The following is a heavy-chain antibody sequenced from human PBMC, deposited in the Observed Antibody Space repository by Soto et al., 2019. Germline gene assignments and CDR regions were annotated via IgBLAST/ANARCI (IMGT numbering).Heavy chain of an antibody. J-gene: IGHJ4*02. CDR2: IIPIFGTA. D-gene: IGHD3-16*01. CDR1: GGTFSSYA. Sequence: QVQLVQSGAEVKKPGSSVKVSCKASGGTFSSYAISWVRQAPGQGLEWMGGIIPIFGTANYAQKFQGRVTIXAXXSTSTAYMELSSLRSEDTAVYYCARRTPRETADVDWGQGTLVTVSS. CDR3: ARRTPRETADVD. V-gene: IGHV1-69*12.